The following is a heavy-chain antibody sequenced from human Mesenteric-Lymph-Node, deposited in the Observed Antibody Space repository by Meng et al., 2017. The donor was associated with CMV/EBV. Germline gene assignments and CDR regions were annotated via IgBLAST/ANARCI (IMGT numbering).Heavy chain of an antibody. J-gene: IGHJ4*02. D-gene: IGHD3-9*01. Sequence: VQLHQGGAGLLKPSENLSVTCAVYGGAFSGYYWNWIRQSPEKGLEWIGEINHSGSTTYNPSFTSRIIISVDTSTNQISLNMSSVTAADTAVYYCARGSSYDILTGYFDYWGQGALVTVSS. CDR1: GGAFSGYY. CDR2: INHSGST. CDR3: ARGSSYDILTGYFDY. V-gene: IGHV4-34*01.